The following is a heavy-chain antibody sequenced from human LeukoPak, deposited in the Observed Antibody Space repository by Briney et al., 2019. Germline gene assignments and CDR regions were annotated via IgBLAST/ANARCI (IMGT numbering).Heavy chain of an antibody. D-gene: IGHD6-19*01. V-gene: IGHV1-18*01. Sequence: ASVKVSCKASGYTFTSYGISWVRQAPGQGLEWMGWISAYNGNTNYAQKLQGRVTMTTDTSTSTVYMELRSLRSDDTAVYYCARDSSGWSGGFAVDFDYWGQGTLVTVSS. CDR3: ARDSSGWSGGFAVDFDY. J-gene: IGHJ4*02. CDR2: ISAYNGNT. CDR1: GYTFTSYG.